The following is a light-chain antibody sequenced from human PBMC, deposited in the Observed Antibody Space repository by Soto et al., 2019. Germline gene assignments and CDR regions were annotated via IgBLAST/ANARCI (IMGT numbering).Light chain of an antibody. J-gene: IGLJ1*01. CDR2: EVT. Sequence: QSVLTQPPSASGSPGQSVTMSCTGTSSDVGVYDYVSWYQQHPGKAPKLMIYEVTIRPSGVSDRFSGSKSGNTASLTVSGLQAEDEADYYCSSYTGGNPSYVFGTGTKVTV. CDR3: SSYTGGNPSYV. V-gene: IGLV2-8*01. CDR1: SSDVGVYDY.